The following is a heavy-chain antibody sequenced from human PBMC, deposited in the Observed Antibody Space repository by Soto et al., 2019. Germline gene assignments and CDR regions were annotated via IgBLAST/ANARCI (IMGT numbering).Heavy chain of an antibody. D-gene: IGHD3-22*01. CDR1: GGSISSYY. J-gene: IGHJ4*02. Sequence: QVQLQESGPGLVKPSETLSLTCTVSGGSISSYYWSWIRQPPGKGLEWIGYIYYSGSTNYNPSLKSRVPISVDTSKNQFSLKLSSVTAADTAVYYCARDTYDSSGYYYWGQGTLVTVSS. CDR3: ARDTYDSSGYYY. CDR2: IYYSGST. V-gene: IGHV4-59*01.